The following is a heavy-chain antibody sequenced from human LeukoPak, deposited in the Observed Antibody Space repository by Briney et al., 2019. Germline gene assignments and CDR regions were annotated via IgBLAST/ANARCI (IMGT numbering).Heavy chain of an antibody. V-gene: IGHV1-8*01. CDR1: GYTFTSYD. CDR3: AREGYSYGQYYFDY. J-gene: IGHJ4*02. CDR2: MNPNSGNT. D-gene: IGHD5-18*01. Sequence: GASVKVSCKASGYTFTSYDINWVRQATGQGLEWMGWMNPNSGNTGCAQKFQGRVTMTRNTSISTAYMELSSLRSEDTAVYYCAREGYSYGQYYFDYWGQGTLVTVSS.